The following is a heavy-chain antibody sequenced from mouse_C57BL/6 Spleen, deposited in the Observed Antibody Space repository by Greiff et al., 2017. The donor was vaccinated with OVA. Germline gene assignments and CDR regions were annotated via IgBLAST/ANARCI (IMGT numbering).Heavy chain of an antibody. Sequence: EVQRVESGGGLVKPGGSLKLSCAASGFTFSSYAMSWVRQTPEKRLEWVATISDGGSYTYYPDNVKGRFTISRDNAKNNLYLQMSHLKAEDTAMYYCARLRDAYWGQGTLVTVSA. CDR1: GFTFSSYA. D-gene: IGHD1-1*01. CDR3: ARLRDAY. CDR2: ISDGGSYT. V-gene: IGHV5-4*01. J-gene: IGHJ3*01.